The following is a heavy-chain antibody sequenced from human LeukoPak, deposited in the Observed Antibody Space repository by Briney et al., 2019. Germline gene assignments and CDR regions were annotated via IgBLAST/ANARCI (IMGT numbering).Heavy chain of an antibody. CDR2: VDPEDGET. CDR3: ATRRFNYFDY. D-gene: IGHD3-10*01. V-gene: IGHV1-69-2*01. J-gene: IGHJ4*02. CDR1: GYTLTDYY. Sequence: VKVSCKVSGYTLTDYYIHWVQQVPGKGLQWLGLVDPEDGETIYADKFQGRVTITADSSTDTFYMELSSLRSEDTAAYYCATRRFNYFDYWGQGTLVTVSS.